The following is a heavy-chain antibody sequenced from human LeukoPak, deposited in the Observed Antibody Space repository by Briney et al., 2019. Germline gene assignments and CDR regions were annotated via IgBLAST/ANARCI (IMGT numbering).Heavy chain of an antibody. CDR2: INHSGST. CDR3: ARFSASYDYGNWFDP. V-gene: IGHV4-34*01. Sequence: SETLSLTCAVYGGSFSSYYWSWIRQPPGKGLEWIGEINHSGSTNYNPSLKSRVTISVDTSKNQFSLKLSSVTAADTAVYYCARFSASYDYGNWFDPWGQGTLVTVSS. J-gene: IGHJ5*02. D-gene: IGHD5-12*01. CDR1: GGSFSSYY.